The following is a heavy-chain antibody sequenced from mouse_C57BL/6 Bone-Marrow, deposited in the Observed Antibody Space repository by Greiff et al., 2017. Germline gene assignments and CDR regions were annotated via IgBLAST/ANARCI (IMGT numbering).Heavy chain of an antibody. Sequence: EVKLQESGPELVKPGASVKISCKASGYSFTGYYMNWVKQSPEKSLEWIGELNPSTGGTTSNQQFKAKATLTVDKSSSTAYMQLKSLTSEDSAVDYCARGGYDLPYYFDYWGQGTTLTVSS. CDR2: LNPSTGGT. CDR1: GYSFTGYY. D-gene: IGHD2-2*01. CDR3: ARGGYDLPYYFDY. J-gene: IGHJ2*01. V-gene: IGHV1-42*01.